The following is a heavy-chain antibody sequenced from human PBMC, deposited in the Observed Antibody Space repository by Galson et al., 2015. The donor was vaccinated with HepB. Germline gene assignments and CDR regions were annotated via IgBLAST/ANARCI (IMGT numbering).Heavy chain of an antibody. Sequence: SVKVSCKASGYTFTTYDISWVRQAPGQGLEWLGWINTYSETASYGQRLQGRVTMTTDTSTSTAYMELRSLTSDDTAVYYCARDSNSPYGDHYYWGQGTLVTVSS. V-gene: IGHV1-18*04. CDR3: ARDSNSPYGDHYY. D-gene: IGHD4-17*01. J-gene: IGHJ4*02. CDR2: INTYSETA. CDR1: GYTFTTYD.